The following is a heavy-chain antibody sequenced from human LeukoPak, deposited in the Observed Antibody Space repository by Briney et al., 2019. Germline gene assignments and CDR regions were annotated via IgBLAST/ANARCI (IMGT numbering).Heavy chain of an antibody. J-gene: IGHJ4*02. CDR2: ISYDGSNK. D-gene: IGHD5-18*01. V-gene: IGHV3-30*03. Sequence: PGGSLRLSCAASGFTFSSYGMHWVRQAPGKGLEWVAVISYDGSNKYYADSVKGRFTISRDNSKNTLYLQMNSLRAEDTAVYYCTTFEASYGPYYFDYWGQGTLVTVSS. CDR1: GFTFSSYG. CDR3: TTFEASYGPYYFDY.